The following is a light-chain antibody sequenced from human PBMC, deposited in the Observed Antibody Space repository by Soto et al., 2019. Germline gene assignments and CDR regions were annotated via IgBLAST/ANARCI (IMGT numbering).Light chain of an antibody. J-gene: IGKJ1*01. Sequence: EIVLTQSPGTLSLSPGERATLSCRASQSVFNNLIGWYQQKPGQAPRRLIFGASFRATGIPDRFSGSGSGTDFTLTISRLEPEDFAVYYCQQYASSPTTFGQGTKVEIK. V-gene: IGKV3-20*01. CDR2: GAS. CDR1: QSVFNNL. CDR3: QQYASSPTT.